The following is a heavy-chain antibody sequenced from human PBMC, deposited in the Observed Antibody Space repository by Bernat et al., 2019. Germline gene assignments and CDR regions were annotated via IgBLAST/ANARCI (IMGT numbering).Heavy chain of an antibody. D-gene: IGHD6-19*01. Sequence: QVQLVQSGAEVKKPGASVKVSCKASGYTFTSYAMHWVRQAPGQRLEWMGWINAGNGNTKYSQKFQGRVTITRDTSASTAYMELSSLRSEDTTVYYCARDLTAGAFDIWGQGTMVTVSS. J-gene: IGHJ3*02. CDR2: INAGNGNT. V-gene: IGHV1-3*01. CDR3: ARDLTAGAFDI. CDR1: GYTFTSYA.